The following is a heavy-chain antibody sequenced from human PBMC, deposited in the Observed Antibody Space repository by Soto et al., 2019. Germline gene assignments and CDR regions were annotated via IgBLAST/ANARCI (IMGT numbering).Heavy chain of an antibody. V-gene: IGHV1-18*04. J-gene: IGHJ6*02. D-gene: IGHD3-10*01. CDR3: ARESWRGSGSYYIYYYGMDV. CDR1: GYTFTSYG. CDR2: ISAYNGNT. Sequence: ASVKVSCKASGYTFTSYGISWVRQAPGQGLEWMGWISAYNGNTNYAQKLQGRVTMTTDTSTSTAYMELRSLRSDDTAVYYCARESWRGSGSYYIYYYGMDVWGQGTTVTVSS.